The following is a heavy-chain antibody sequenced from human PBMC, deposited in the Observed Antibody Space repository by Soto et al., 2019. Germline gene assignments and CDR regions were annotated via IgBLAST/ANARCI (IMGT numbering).Heavy chain of an antibody. CDR2: XXXXXXXX. CDR3: VKDGINYYDSSGYWAY. CDR1: GFTFSSYT. D-gene: IGHD3-22*01. Sequence: SLRLSCSASGFTFSSYTLHWXRQAPXKGLEXXXXXXXXXXXXXXXXXVKGRFTISRDNSKNTLYLQMSSLRTEDTAVYYCVKDGINYYDSSGYWAYWGQGTQVTVSS. V-gene: IGHV3-64D*06. J-gene: IGHJ4*02.